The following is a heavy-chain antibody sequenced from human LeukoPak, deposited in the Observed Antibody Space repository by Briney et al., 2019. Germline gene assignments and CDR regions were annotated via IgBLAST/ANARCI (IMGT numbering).Heavy chain of an antibody. J-gene: IGHJ4*02. V-gene: IGHV4-59*01. CDR3: ARDRISTGQGFDY. Sequence: SQTLSLTCTVSGGSISSYYWSWIRQPPGKGLEWIGYIYYSGSTNYNPSLKSRVTISVDTSKNQFSLKLSSVTAADTAVYYCARDRISTGQGFDYWGQGTLVTVSS. CDR1: GGSISSYY. D-gene: IGHD3-10*01. CDR2: IYYSGST.